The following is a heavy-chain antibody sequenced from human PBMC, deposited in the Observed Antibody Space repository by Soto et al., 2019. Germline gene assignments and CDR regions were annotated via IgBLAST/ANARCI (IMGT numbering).Heavy chain of an antibody. Sequence: QVQLEESGGGVVQPGRSLRLSCAASGFTFSNYGMHWVRQAPGKGLEWVAVISYDGSNQYYPDSVKGRFTISRDNSKNTLYLQMNSLRAEDTAIYYCAKDHHFGSSWSDFDYWGQGTLVTVSP. CDR2: ISYDGSNQ. D-gene: IGHD6-13*01. CDR3: AKDHHFGSSWSDFDY. V-gene: IGHV3-30*18. J-gene: IGHJ4*02. CDR1: GFTFSNYG.